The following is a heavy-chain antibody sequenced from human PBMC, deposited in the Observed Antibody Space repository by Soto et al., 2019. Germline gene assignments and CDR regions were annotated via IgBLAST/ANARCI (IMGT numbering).Heavy chain of an antibody. Sequence: KSSETLSLTCADSGDSINSDGYYWNWIRQHPVKGLEWIGYIRYSGGTYYNPSLKSRVFISVDTSKNQFSLKLTSVTAADTAVYFCASNRPDGYTFRYFDDWGQGALVTVSS. J-gene: IGHJ4*02. CDR3: ASNRPDGYTFRYFDD. CDR2: IRYSGGT. V-gene: IGHV4-31*11. CDR1: GDSINSDGYY. D-gene: IGHD5-12*01.